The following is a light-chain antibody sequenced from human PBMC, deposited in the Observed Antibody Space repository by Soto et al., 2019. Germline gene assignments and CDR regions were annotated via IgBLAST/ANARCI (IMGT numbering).Light chain of an antibody. CDR3: QQSYSTLPIT. CDR2: KAS. J-gene: IGKJ5*01. Sequence: IQLTQSPSTLSSSVGDRVTITCRASQSISSWLAWYQKKPGKAPKLLLYKASSLESGVPSRFSGSGSGTELTLTISSLQTDDFANYYCQQSYSTLPITFGQGTRLEIK. V-gene: IGKV1-5*03. CDR1: QSISSW.